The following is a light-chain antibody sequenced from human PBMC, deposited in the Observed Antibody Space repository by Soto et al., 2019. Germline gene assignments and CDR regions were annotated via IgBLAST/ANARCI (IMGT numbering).Light chain of an antibody. J-gene: IGLJ2*01. Sequence: QSVLTQPPSVSGAPGQRVTISCTGSSSNIGAAYDVHWYQHLPGTAPKLLIYDNNKRPSGIPDRFSGSKSGTSGTLDITGLQTGDEADYYCATWDGSLPGEVFGGGTKLTVL. CDR1: SSNIGAAYD. V-gene: IGLV1-51*01. CDR2: DNN. CDR3: ATWDGSLPGEV.